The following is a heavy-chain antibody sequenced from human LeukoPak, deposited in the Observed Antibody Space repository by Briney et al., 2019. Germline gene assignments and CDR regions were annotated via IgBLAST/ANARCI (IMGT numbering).Heavy chain of an antibody. CDR1: GGSFSGCY. CDR3: ASVNSTPYP. V-gene: IGHV4-34*01. J-gene: IGHJ4*02. D-gene: IGHD2-15*01. Sequence: PSETLSLTCAVYGGSFSGCYWSWIRQPPGKGLEWIGEINHSGSTNYNPSLKSRVTISVDTSKNQFSLKLSSVTAADTAVYYCASVNSTPYPWGQGTLVTVSS. CDR2: INHSGST.